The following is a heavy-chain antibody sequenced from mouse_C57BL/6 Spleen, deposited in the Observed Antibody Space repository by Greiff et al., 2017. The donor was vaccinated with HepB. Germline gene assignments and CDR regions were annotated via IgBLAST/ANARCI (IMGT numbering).Heavy chain of an antibody. Sequence: ESGPGLVKPSQSLSLTCSVTGYSITSGYYWNWIRQFPGNELEWMGYISYDGSNNYNPSLKNRISITRDTSKNQFFLKLNSVTTEDTATYYCASNWDGGYFDVWGTGTTVTVSS. D-gene: IGHD4-1*02. V-gene: IGHV3-6*01. CDR2: ISYDGSN. J-gene: IGHJ1*03. CDR3: ASNWDGGYFDV. CDR1: GYSITSGYY.